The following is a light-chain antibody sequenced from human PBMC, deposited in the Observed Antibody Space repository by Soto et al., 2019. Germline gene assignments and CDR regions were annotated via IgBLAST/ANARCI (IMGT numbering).Light chain of an antibody. CDR1: QSVSSY. CDR3: QQRSNWLT. V-gene: IGKV3-11*01. J-gene: IGKJ4*01. Sequence: EIVLTQSPATLSLSPGERATLSCRASQSVSSYLAWYQQKPSQAPRLLIYYASNRATGIPARFSGSGSGTDFTITISRLEPEDFAVYYCQQRSNWLTFGGGTKVEIK. CDR2: YAS.